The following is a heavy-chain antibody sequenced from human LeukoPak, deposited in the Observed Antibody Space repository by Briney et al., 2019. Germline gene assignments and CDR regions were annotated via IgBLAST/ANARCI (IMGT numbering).Heavy chain of an antibody. J-gene: IGHJ6*02. Sequence: GGSLRLSCAASGFTFDDYGMSWVRQAPGKGLEWVSVIYSGGSTYYADSVKGRFTISRDNSKNTLYLQMNSLRAEDTAVYYCARENYGDYSYGMDVWGQGTTVTVSS. CDR1: GFTFDDYG. CDR2: IYSGGST. V-gene: IGHV3-53*01. CDR3: ARENYGDYSYGMDV. D-gene: IGHD4-17*01.